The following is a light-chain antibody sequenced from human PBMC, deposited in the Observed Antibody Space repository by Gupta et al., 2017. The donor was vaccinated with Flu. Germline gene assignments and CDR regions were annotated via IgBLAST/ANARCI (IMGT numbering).Light chain of an antibody. CDR3: QVWDSSTVV. CDR1: NIGSKN. CDR2: RDS. V-gene: IGLV3-9*01. J-gene: IGLJ2*01. Sequence: SSALTQPLSVSVALGQTARITCGGNNIGSKNVHWYQQKPGQAPVLVIYRDSNRPPGIPDRFSGSNSGNTATLTISRAQAGDEADYYCQVWDSSTVVFGGGTKLTVL.